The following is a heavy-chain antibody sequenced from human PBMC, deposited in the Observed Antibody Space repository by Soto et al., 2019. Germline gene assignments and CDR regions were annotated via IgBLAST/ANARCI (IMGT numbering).Heavy chain of an antibody. CDR3: ARVYRITMVRGELSEY. J-gene: IGHJ4*02. Sequence: QVQLVQSGAEVKKPGASVKVSCKASGYTFTSYGISWVRQAPGQGLEWMGWISAYNGNTNYAQKLQGRGTMTTTTSTSAAYMELRSLRSDDTAVYYCARVYRITMVRGELSEYWGQGTLVTVSS. CDR2: ISAYNGNT. CDR1: GYTFTSYG. D-gene: IGHD3-10*01. V-gene: IGHV1-18*01.